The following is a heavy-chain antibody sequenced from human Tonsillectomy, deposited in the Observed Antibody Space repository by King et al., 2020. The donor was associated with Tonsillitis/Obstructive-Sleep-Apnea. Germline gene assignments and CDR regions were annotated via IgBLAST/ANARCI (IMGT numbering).Heavy chain of an antibody. CDR3: AKDRSYSWSFDY. V-gene: IGHV3-30*18. Sequence: VQLVESGGGVVQPGRSLRLSCAASGFTLSSSGIHWVRQGPGKGLGWVAVISSDGKNKYYADSVKGRFTISKDNSKNTLYLQMNSLRTEDTAVHYCAKDRSYSWSFDYWGQGTLVTVSS. D-gene: IGHD6-13*01. CDR2: ISSDGKNK. CDR1: GFTLSSSG. J-gene: IGHJ4*02.